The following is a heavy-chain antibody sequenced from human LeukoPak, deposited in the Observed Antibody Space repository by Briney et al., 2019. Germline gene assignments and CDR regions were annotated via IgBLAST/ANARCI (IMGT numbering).Heavy chain of an antibody. Sequence: SETLSLTCTVSGGSISSYYWSWIRQPPGNGREWIGYIYNIGSTNYNRSFKSRVTISVEKSKNQLSLNLTSVTASDTSVYYCVRDGYSGNDGVWSQGTLVTVSS. V-gene: IGHV4-59*01. CDR2: IYNIGST. CDR3: VRDGYSGNDGV. J-gene: IGHJ4*02. D-gene: IGHD5-12*01. CDR1: GGSISSYY.